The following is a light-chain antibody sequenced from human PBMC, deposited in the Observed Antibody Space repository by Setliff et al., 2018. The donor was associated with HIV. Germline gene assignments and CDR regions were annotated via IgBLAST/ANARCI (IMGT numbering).Light chain of an antibody. CDR1: SGDVGGYRY. V-gene: IGLV2-8*01. CDR2: EVT. Sequence: QSVLTQPPSASGSPGQSVTLSCTGTSGDVGGYRYVSWFQQHPGKAPKLIIYEVTKRPPGVPGRFSGSKSGNTASLTVSGLQAEDGADYYCSSYTDNKVYVFGTGTKVTVL. CDR3: SSYTDNKVYV. J-gene: IGLJ1*01.